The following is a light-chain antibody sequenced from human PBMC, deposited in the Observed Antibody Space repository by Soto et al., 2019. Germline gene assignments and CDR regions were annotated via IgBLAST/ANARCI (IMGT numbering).Light chain of an antibody. Sequence: EIVLTQSPGTLSLSPGERATLSCRASQSVSSSYLAWYRQKPGQAPRLLIYGASSRATGIPDRFSGSGSGTDFTLTISRLEPEDFAVYYCQQYGSSLRSFGQGTKLEIK. CDR2: GAS. CDR3: QQYGSSLRS. V-gene: IGKV3-20*01. CDR1: QSVSSSY. J-gene: IGKJ2*01.